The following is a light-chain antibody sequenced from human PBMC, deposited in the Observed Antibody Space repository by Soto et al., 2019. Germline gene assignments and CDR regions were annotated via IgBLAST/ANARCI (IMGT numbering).Light chain of an antibody. CDR1: SSNIGSNT. CDR2: SNN. Sequence: QAVLTQPPSASGTPGQRVTISCSGSSSNIGSNTVNWYQQLPGTAPKLLIYSNNQRPLGVPDRFSGSKSGTSASLAISGLQSEDEADYYCAAWDDSLNDVVFGGGTKLTVL. V-gene: IGLV1-44*01. J-gene: IGLJ2*01. CDR3: AAWDDSLNDVV.